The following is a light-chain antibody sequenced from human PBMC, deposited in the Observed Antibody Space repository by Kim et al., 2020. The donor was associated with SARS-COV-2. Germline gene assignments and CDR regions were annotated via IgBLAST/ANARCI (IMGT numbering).Light chain of an antibody. CDR2: DAS. Sequence: LSPGERATLSCRASQSVSSYLVWYQHKPGQTPRLLSYDASNRATGIPARFSGSGSGTDFTLTISSLEAEDFAVYYCQQWNSWPLTFGGGTKVDIK. J-gene: IGKJ4*01. CDR1: QSVSSY. CDR3: QQWNSWPLT. V-gene: IGKV3-11*01.